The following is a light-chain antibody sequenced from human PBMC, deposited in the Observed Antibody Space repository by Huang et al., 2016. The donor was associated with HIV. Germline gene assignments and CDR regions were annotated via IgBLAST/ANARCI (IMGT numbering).Light chain of an antibody. CDR1: QSVNGGY. J-gene: IGKJ1*01. V-gene: IGKV3-20*01. Sequence: EIVLTQSPGTLSLSPGERATLSCGASQSVNGGYLAWYQQKPGQAPRLLIYHSSTSATGIPDRFSGSGSGTGFTLTISILEPEDFAVYYCQQYGSSPQTFGQGTKVEIK. CDR3: QQYGSSPQT. CDR2: HSS.